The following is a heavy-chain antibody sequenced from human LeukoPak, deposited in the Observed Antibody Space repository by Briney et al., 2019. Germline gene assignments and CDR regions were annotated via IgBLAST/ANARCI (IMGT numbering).Heavy chain of an antibody. D-gene: IGHD5-24*01. J-gene: IGHJ4*02. CDR2: ISSSSSYI. CDR1: GFTFSSYS. Sequence: PGGSLRLSCAASGFTFSSYSMNWVRQAPGKGLEWVSSISSSSSYIYYADSVKGRFTISRDNSKNTLFLQMNSLRAEDTAIYYCARTFRSGDGYKVGYFDYWGQGTLVTVSS. V-gene: IGHV3-21*04. CDR3: ARTFRSGDGYKVGYFDY.